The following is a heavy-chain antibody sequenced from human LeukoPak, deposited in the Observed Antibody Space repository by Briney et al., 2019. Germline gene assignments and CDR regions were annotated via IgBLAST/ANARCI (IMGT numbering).Heavy chain of an antibody. CDR1: RYTFSNYD. D-gene: IGHD2-2*01. J-gene: IGHJ5*02. Sequence: GASVKVSCKASRYTFSNYDINWVRQAPGQRLEWMGWINAGNGNTKYSQKFQGRVTITRDTSASTAYMELSSLRSEDTAVYYCARMMDDYQGPWGQGTLVTVSS. CDR3: ARMMDDYQGP. V-gene: IGHV1-3*01. CDR2: INAGNGNT.